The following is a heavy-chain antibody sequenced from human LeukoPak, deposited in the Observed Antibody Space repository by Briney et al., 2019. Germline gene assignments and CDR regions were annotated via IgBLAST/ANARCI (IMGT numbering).Heavy chain of an antibody. D-gene: IGHD3-22*01. Sequence: GGSLRLSSAASGFTLSSYTMTWVRQAPGKGLEWVSAITGSDGSTYYADSVKGRFTISRDNSKNTLHLQMNSLRAEDAAVYYCARKYDSSGYYPLGYWGQGTLVSVSS. CDR3: ARKYDSSGYYPLGY. CDR2: ITGSDGST. V-gene: IGHV3-23*01. CDR1: GFTLSSYT. J-gene: IGHJ4*02.